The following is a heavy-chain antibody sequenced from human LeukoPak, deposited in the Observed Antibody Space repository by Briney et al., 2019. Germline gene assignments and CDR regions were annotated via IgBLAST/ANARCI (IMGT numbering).Heavy chain of an antibody. CDR3: ARVAISSRRDGYFDY. D-gene: IGHD5-24*01. V-gene: IGHV1-46*01. Sequence: ASVKVSCKASGYTFTDYYMHWVRQAPGQGLEWMGIINPSGGSTSYAQKFQGRVTMTRDTSTSTVYMELSSLRSEDTAVYYCARVAISSRRDGYFDYWGQGTLVTVSS. CDR2: INPSGGST. CDR1: GYTFTDYY. J-gene: IGHJ4*02.